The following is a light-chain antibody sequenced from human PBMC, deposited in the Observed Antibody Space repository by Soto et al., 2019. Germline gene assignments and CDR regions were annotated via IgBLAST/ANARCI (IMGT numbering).Light chain of an antibody. CDR2: GAS. Sequence: EIGLMQSPGTLSLSPGERATLSCRASQTLRRTYIAWYQQKPGQAPRVLIYGASKRATGIPDRFSGSGSGTDFSLTISILEPEDFAVYYCHQYDNAPQTYGQGTKVEIK. CDR1: QTLRRTY. CDR3: HQYDNAPQT. V-gene: IGKV3-20*01. J-gene: IGKJ2*01.